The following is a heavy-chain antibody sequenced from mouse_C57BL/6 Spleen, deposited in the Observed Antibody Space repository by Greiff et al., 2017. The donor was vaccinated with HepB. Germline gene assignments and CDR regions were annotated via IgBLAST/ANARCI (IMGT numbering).Heavy chain of an antibody. J-gene: IGHJ4*01. D-gene: IGHD1-1*01. CDR2: ISDGGSYT. V-gene: IGHV5-4*01. Sequence: EVMLVESGGGLVKPGGSLKLSCAASGFTFSSYAMSWVRQTPEKRLEWVATISDGGSYTYYPDNVKGRFTISRDNAKNNLYLQMSHLKSEDTAMYYCARDHSVDAMDYWGQGTSVTVSS. CDR3: ARDHSVDAMDY. CDR1: GFTFSSYA.